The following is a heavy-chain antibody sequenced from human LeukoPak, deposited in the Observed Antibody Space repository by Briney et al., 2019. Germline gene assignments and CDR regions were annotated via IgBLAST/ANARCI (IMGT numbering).Heavy chain of an antibody. D-gene: IGHD3-10*01. CDR1: GFTFSNAW. V-gene: IGHV3-15*01. Sequence: KPGGSLRLSGAASGFTFSNAWMSWVRQAPGKGLEWVGRIKSKTDGGTTDYAAPVKGRFTISRDDSKNTLYLQMNSLKTEDTAVYYCTTDRLLWFGELFDYWGQGTLVTVSS. CDR2: IKSKTDGGTT. J-gene: IGHJ4*02. CDR3: TTDRLLWFGELFDY.